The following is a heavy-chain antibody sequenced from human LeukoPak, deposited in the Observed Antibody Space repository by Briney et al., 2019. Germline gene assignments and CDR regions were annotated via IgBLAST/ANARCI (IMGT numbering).Heavy chain of an antibody. D-gene: IGHD3-3*01. J-gene: IGHJ4*02. CDR3: AKDRIWSGYSKYYFDC. Sequence: PGGSLTLSCAGSGFTFSSYSMNWLRQAPGNGLHWVSGISVIGGSTYYSDSVKCRFTISRDNSNNTLYLQINTLRSESPAIYYCAKDRIWSGYSKYYFDCWGQGTLVTVSP. CDR1: GFTFSSYS. V-gene: IGHV3-23*01. CDR2: ISVIGGST.